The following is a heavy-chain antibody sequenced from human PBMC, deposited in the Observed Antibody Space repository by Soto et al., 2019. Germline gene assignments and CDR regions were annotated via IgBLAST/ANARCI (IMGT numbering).Heavy chain of an antibody. CDR2: IYYSGST. CDR1: GGSISSSSYY. J-gene: IGHJ3*02. D-gene: IGHD6-6*01. V-gene: IGHV4-39*01. CDR3: ARPGGVGWSSSKAFDT. Sequence: KASETLSLTCTVSGGSISSSSYYWGWIRQPPGKGLEWIGSIYYSGSTYYNPSLKSRVTISVDTSKNQFSLKLSSVTAADTAVYYCARPGGVGWSSSKAFDTWGQGTMVTVSS.